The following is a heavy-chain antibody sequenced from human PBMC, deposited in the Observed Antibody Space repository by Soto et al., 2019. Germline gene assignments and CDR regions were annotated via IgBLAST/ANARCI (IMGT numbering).Heavy chain of an antibody. D-gene: IGHD1-7*01. V-gene: IGHV1-69*12. CDR2: IIPIFGTA. J-gene: IGHJ6*02. CDR3: AGPPELTRIYYYYGMDV. Sequence: QVKLVQSGAEVKKPGSSVKVSCKASGGTFSSYAISWVRQAPGQGLEWMGGIIPIFGTANYAQKFQGRVTITEDESTSTAYMELSSLRSEDTAVYYCAGPPELTRIYYYYGMDVWGQGTTVTVSS. CDR1: GGTFSSYA.